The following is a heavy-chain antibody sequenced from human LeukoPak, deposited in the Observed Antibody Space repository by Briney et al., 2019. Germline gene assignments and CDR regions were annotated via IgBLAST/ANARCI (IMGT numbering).Heavy chain of an antibody. Sequence: GGSLRLSCAASGFTFSSYGMHWVRQAPGKRLEWVAFIRYDGSNKYYADSVKGRFTISRDNSKNTLYLQMNSLRAEDTAVYYCAKDRGSSSYYYYYYYMDVWGKGTTVTVSS. CDR1: GFTFSSYG. V-gene: IGHV3-30*02. J-gene: IGHJ6*03. CDR3: AKDRGSSSYYYYYYYMDV. D-gene: IGHD6-6*01. CDR2: IRYDGSNK.